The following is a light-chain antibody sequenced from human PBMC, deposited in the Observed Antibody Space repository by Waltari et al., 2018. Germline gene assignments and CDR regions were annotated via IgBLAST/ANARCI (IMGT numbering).Light chain of an antibody. CDR3: LLYFGGSYV. CDR2: TPI. J-gene: IGLJ1*01. Sequence: QTVVTQEPSLTVSPGGTVTLTCPSSTGAVARDYSPNWFQQKPGHAPRALIYTPISKYSWTPARFSGSLLGGKAALTLSGVQPEDEAEYYCLLYFGGSYVFGGGTKVTVL. V-gene: IGLV7-43*01. CDR1: TGAVARDYS.